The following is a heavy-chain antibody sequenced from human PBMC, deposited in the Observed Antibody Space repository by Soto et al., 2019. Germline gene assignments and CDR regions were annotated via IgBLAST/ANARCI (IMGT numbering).Heavy chain of an antibody. CDR3: AKLGDGYNVGYYYYGMDV. V-gene: IGHV3-23*01. CDR1: GFTFSSYA. Sequence: GGSLRLSCAASGFTFSSYAMSWVRQAPGKGLEWVSAISGSGGSTYYADSVKGRFTTSRDNSKNTLYLQMNSLRAEDTAVYYCAKLGDGYNVGYYYYGMDVWGQGTTVTV. CDR2: ISGSGGST. J-gene: IGHJ6*02. D-gene: IGHD3-16*01.